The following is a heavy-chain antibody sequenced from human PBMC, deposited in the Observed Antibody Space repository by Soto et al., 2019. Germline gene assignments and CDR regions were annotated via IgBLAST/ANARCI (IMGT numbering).Heavy chain of an antibody. V-gene: IGHV3-74*01. CDR3: ARAGSYRFDY. CDR1: GFTFSSYW. D-gene: IGHD3-10*01. CDR2: IDNDGSRT. J-gene: IGHJ4*02. Sequence: EVQLVESGGGLAQPGGSLRLSCAASGFTFSSYWVHWVRQAPGKGLVWVARIDNDGSRTSYADSVKGRFTISRDNAENTLYLQMNSLRAEATAVYYCARAGSYRFDYWGQGTLVTVSS.